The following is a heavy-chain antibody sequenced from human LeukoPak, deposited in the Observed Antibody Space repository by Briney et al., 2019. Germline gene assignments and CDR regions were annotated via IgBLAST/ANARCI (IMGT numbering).Heavy chain of an antibody. CDR2: VDPEDGET. CDR3: ATGIVGATVGGDAFDI. V-gene: IGHV1-69-2*01. CDR1: GYTFTDYY. D-gene: IGHD1-26*01. Sequence: ASVEVSCKVSGYTFTDYYMHWVQQAPGKGLEWMGLVDPEDGETIYAEKFQGRVTITADTSTDTAYMELSSLRSEDTAVYYCATGIVGATVGGDAFDIWGQGTMVTVSS. J-gene: IGHJ3*02.